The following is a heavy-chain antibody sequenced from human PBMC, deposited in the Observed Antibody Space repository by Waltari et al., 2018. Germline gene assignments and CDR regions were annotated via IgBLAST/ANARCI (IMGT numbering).Heavy chain of an antibody. J-gene: IGHJ4*02. Sequence: QVQLVQSGAEVKKPGASVRVSCKPSGYTFSSYYLHWVRQAPGQGLEWMGIINPSGGSTTYAQKFRGRVTMTRDTSTSTVYMQLSRLRSEDTAMYYCARAPTAGSYYAFDFWGQGTLVTVSS. CDR1: GYTFSSYY. V-gene: IGHV1-46*01. D-gene: IGHD3-10*01. CDR2: INPSGGST. CDR3: ARAPTAGSYYAFDF.